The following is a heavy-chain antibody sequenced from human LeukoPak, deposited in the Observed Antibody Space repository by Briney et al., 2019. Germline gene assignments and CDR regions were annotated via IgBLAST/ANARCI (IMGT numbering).Heavy chain of an antibody. CDR2: INPNSGGT. CDR1: GYTFTSYD. J-gene: IGHJ5*02. D-gene: IGHD2-2*01. Sequence: ASVKVSCKASGYTFTSYDINWVRQAPGQGLEWMGRINPNSGGTNYAQKFQGRVTMTRDTSISTAYMELSRLRSDDTAVYYCARDIVVVPAAILGDNWFDPWGQGTLVTVSS. V-gene: IGHV1-2*06. CDR3: ARDIVVVPAAILGDNWFDP.